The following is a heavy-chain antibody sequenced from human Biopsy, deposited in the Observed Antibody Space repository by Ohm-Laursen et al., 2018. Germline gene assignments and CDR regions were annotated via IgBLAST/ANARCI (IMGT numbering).Heavy chain of an antibody. CDR3: ARMDCSGGSCHYYSYGMDV. CDR2: SHHSGST. CDR1: GVSITAYY. Sequence: SQTLSLTCTVSGVSITAYYWSWIRQPPGKGQECIGNSHHSGSTNYNPSLKSRLTISVDTSTNQFSLKLSSVTAADTAVYYCARMDCSGGSCHYYSYGMDVWGQGTTVTVSS. D-gene: IGHD2-15*01. J-gene: IGHJ6*02. V-gene: IGHV4-4*09.